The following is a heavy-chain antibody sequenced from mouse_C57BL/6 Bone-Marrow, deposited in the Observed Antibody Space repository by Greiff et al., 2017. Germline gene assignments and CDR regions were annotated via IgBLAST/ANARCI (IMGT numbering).Heavy chain of an antibody. D-gene: IGHD5-1*01. CDR1: GYTFTSYG. CDR2: IYPRSGNT. CDR3: ARTYPWYFDV. V-gene: IGHV1-81*01. J-gene: IGHJ1*03. Sequence: VKLKQSGAELARPGASVKLSCKASGYTFTSYGISWVKQRTGQGLEWIGEIYPRSGNTYYNEKFKGKATLTADKSSSTAYMELRSLTSEDSAVYFCARTYPWYFDVWGTGTTVTVSS.